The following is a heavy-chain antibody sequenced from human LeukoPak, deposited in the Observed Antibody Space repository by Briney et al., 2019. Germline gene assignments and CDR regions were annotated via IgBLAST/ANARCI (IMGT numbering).Heavy chain of an antibody. Sequence: GASVKVSCKASGHTFTSYGITWVRQTPGQGLEWMGWISGYNGNTNYAQKLQGRVTMTTDTSTSTAYMELRSLRSDDTAVYYCARGGRVATNDDYWGQGTLVTVSS. D-gene: IGHD5-12*01. CDR2: ISGYNGNT. CDR3: ARGGRVATNDDY. CDR1: GHTFTSYG. J-gene: IGHJ4*02. V-gene: IGHV1-18*01.